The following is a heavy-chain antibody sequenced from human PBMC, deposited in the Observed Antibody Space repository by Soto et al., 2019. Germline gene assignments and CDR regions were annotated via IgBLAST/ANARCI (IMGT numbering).Heavy chain of an antibody. CDR2: ISGSGKSR. CDR3: AKDHRAPYYYDSSGYYSKWFDP. Sequence: GGSLRLSCAASGFTFSTYAMSWVRQAPGKGLEWVSGISGSGKSRTYADSVKGRFTISRDNSKNTLYLQMNSLRAEDTAVYYCAKDHRAPYYYDSSGYYSKWFDPWGQGTLVTVSS. D-gene: IGHD3-22*01. V-gene: IGHV3-23*01. J-gene: IGHJ5*02. CDR1: GFTFSTYA.